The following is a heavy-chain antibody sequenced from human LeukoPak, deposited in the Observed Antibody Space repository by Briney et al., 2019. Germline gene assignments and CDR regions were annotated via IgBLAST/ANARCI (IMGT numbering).Heavy chain of an antibody. CDR2: INHSGST. CDR3: ARAGVRGYQQKGFDY. V-gene: IGHV4-34*01. J-gene: IGHJ4*02. D-gene: IGHD2-2*01. Sequence: SETLSLTCAVNGGSFSGYYWSWIRQPPGKGLEWIGEINHSGSTNYNPSLKSRVTISVDTSKNQFSLKLSSVTAADTAVYYCARAGVRGYQQKGFDYWGQGTLVTVSS. CDR1: GGSFSGYY.